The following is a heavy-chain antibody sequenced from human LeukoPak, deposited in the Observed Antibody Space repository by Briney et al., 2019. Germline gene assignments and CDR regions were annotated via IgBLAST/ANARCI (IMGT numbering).Heavy chain of an antibody. CDR2: INHSGST. CDR3: ARGVLRFLEWLSTNNWFDP. V-gene: IGHV4-34*01. D-gene: IGHD3-3*01. CDR1: GGSFSGHY. Sequence: SETLSLTCAVYGGSFSGHYWSWIRQPPGKGLEWIGEINHSGSTNYNPSLKSRVTISVDTSKNQFSLKLSSVTAADTAVYYCARGVLRFLEWLSTNNWFDPWGQGTLVTVSS. J-gene: IGHJ5*02.